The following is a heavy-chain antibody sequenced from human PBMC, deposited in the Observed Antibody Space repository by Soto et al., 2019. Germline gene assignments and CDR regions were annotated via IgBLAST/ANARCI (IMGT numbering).Heavy chain of an antibody. V-gene: IGHV1-46*01. CDR2: FLASGGNT. CDR1: GYSFFSYY. J-gene: IGHJ4*02. CDR3: ARGGATLFGVIDS. D-gene: IGHD3-3*01. Sequence: ASVKVSCKASGYSFFSYYIHWVRQAPGQGLEWMGRFLASGGNTDYAQRFRGRISMTRDTSTTNTVSLELTSLTSDDTAVYYCARGGATLFGVIDSWGQGTRVTVSS.